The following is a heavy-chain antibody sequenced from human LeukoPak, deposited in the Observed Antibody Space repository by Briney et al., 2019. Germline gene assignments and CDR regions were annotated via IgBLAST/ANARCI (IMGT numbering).Heavy chain of an antibody. CDR3: ARAPTVLVGYCSSSSCQADY. Sequence: GGSLRLSCGASGFTFSSHGMHWVRQAPGKGLEWVAVVSDDGSTTYYADSVKGRFTISRDNSKNTLYLQMNSLRVEDTAVYYCARAPTVLVGYCSSSSCQADYWGQGTLVTVSS. V-gene: IGHV3-30*03. D-gene: IGHD2-2*01. CDR1: GFTFSSHG. CDR2: VSDDGSTT. J-gene: IGHJ4*02.